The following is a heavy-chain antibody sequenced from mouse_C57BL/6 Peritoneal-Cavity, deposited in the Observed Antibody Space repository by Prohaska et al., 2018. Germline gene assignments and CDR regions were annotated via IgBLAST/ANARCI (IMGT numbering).Heavy chain of an antibody. J-gene: IGHJ3*01. CDR3: AREGSNYGFAY. D-gene: IGHD2-5*01. V-gene: IGHV1-52*01. CDR2: IYPSDSET. Sequence: QVQLQQPGAELVRPGSSVKLSCKASGYTFTSYWMHWVKQMPIQGLEWIGNIYPSDSETHYNQKFKDKATLTVDKSSSTAYMQLSSLTSEDSAVYYCAREGSNYGFAYWGQGTLVTVSA. CDR1: GYTFTSYW.